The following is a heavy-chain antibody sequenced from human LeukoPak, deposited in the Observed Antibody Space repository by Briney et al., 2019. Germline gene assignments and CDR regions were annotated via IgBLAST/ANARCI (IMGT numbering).Heavy chain of an antibody. J-gene: IGHJ4*02. Sequence: GGSLRLSYAASGFTFSGYYMSWLRQAPGKGLEWVAYICDSGRTVYYADSVKGRFTISRDNAKNSVYLQMNNLRAEDTAVYYCARDRLGDYDHSGYYDKWGQGTLVTVSS. CDR1: GFTFSGYY. D-gene: IGHD3-22*01. CDR3: ARDRLGDYDHSGYYDK. V-gene: IGHV3-11*01. CDR2: ICDSGRTV.